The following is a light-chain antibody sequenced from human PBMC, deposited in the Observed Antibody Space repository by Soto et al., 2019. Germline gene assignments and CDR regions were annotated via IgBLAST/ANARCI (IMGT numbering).Light chain of an antibody. Sequence: DIQMTQSPSSLSASVGDRVTITCQASQGITKYLNWYQQKPGKAPKLLIYDASNLETGVPSRFSGSGSGTDFTFTISSLQPEDIATYYCQQYDTLPLNFGGGTKVEIK. CDR2: DAS. V-gene: IGKV1-33*01. J-gene: IGKJ4*01. CDR3: QQYDTLPLN. CDR1: QGITKY.